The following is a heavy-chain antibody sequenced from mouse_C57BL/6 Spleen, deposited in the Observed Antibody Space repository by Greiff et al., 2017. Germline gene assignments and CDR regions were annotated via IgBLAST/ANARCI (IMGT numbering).Heavy chain of an antibody. CDR2: INYDGSST. D-gene: IGHD2-3*01. CDR1: GFTFSDYY. J-gene: IGHJ4*01. V-gene: IGHV5-16*01. CDR3: ARDGGYDGYYEGAMDY. Sequence: EVKLVESEGGLVQPGSSMKLSCTASGFTFSDYYMAWVRQVPEKGLEWVANINYDGSSTYYLDSLKSRFIISRDNAKNILYLQMSSLKSEDTATYYCARDGGYDGYYEGAMDYWGQGTSVTVSS.